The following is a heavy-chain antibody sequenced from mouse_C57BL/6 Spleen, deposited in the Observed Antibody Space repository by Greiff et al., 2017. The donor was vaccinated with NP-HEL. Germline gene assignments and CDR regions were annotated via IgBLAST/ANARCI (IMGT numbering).Heavy chain of an antibody. Sequence: EVQLQQSGPELVKPGASVKMSCKASGYTFTDYNMHWVKQSHGKSLEWIGYINPNNGGTSYNQKFKGKATLTGNKSSSTADMELRSLTSEDSAVYYCATTVVDWYLDVWGTGTTVTVSS. J-gene: IGHJ1*03. D-gene: IGHD1-1*01. CDR3: ATTVVDWYLDV. CDR2: INPNNGGT. CDR1: GYTFTDYN. V-gene: IGHV1-22*01.